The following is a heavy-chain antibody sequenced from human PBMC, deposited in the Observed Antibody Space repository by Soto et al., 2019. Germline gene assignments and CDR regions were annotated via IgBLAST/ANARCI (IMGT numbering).Heavy chain of an antibody. CDR3: ARALNVGFGELFPGQPTPRYYYYYMDV. J-gene: IGHJ6*03. Sequence: ASVKVSCKASGYTFTSYYMHWVRQAPGQGLEWMGIINPSGGSTSYAQKFQGRVTMTRDTSTSTVYMELSSLRSEDTAVYYCARALNVGFGELFPGQPTPRYYYYYMDVWGKGTTVTVSS. V-gene: IGHV1-46*03. CDR2: INPSGGST. D-gene: IGHD3-10*01. CDR1: GYTFTSYY.